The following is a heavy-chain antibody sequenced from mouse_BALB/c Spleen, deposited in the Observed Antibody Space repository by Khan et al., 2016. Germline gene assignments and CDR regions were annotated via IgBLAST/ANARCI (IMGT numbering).Heavy chain of an antibody. CDR1: GYTFTSYD. Sequence: QVQLQQSGAELVQPGASVKLSCKASGYTFTSYDINWVRQRPEQGLEWIGWIFPGDVFTRYNEKFKGKATLTTDKSSSTAYMQLSRLTSEDSAVYFCARETVVSPYYFDYWGPGTTLTVSS. V-gene: IGHV1-85*01. CDR2: IFPGDVFT. CDR3: ARETVVSPYYFDY. D-gene: IGHD1-1*01. J-gene: IGHJ2*01.